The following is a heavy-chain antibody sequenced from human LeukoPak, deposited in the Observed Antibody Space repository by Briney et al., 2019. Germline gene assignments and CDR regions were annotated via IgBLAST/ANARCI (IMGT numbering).Heavy chain of an antibody. D-gene: IGHD5-12*01. CDR3: ARGPSGYHNT. Sequence: SGGSLRLSCAASGFTFNSYGMNWVRQAPGKGLEWVSTISGSGGSTYYADSVKGRFTISRDNSKNTLYLQMNSLRAEDTAVYYCARGPSGYHNTGGQGTLVTVSS. CDR2: ISGSGGST. J-gene: IGHJ4*02. CDR1: GFTFNSYG. V-gene: IGHV3-23*01.